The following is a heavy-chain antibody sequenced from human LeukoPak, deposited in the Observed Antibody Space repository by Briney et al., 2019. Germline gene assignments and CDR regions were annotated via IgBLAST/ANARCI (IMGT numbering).Heavy chain of an antibody. J-gene: IGHJ4*02. CDR2: IRINAYGGTK. CDR1: GFTFGDYA. D-gene: IGHD6-13*01. Sequence: PGGSLRLSCTASGFTFGDYAMSWFRQAPGKGLEWVGFIRINAYGGTKEYAATVKGRFAISRDDPKSIAYLQMNSLKTEDTAVYYCTREGAAALPDYWGQGTLVTVSS. CDR3: TREGAAALPDY. V-gene: IGHV3-49*03.